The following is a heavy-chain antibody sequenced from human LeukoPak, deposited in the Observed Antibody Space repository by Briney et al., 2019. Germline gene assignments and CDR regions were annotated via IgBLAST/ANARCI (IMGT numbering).Heavy chain of an antibody. CDR3: ARGGGSRSPPNDY. J-gene: IGHJ4*02. CDR2: ISWNSGSI. V-gene: IGHV3-9*01. D-gene: IGHD6-13*01. CDR1: GFTFVDYA. Sequence: PGRSLRLSCAASGFTFVDYAMHWVRQAPGKGLEWVSGISWNSGSIGYADSVKGRFTISRDNSKNTLYLQMNSLRAEDTAVYYCARGGGSRSPPNDYWGQGTLVTVSS.